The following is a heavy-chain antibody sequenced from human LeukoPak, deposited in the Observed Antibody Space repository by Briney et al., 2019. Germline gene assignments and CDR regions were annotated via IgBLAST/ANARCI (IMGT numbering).Heavy chain of an antibody. CDR3: AKELITTLNLEPNYFDY. Sequence: GGSLRLSCTASGFTFSSHWMTWVRQSPGKGLEWVSAISGSGGSTYYADSVKGRFTISRDNSKNTLYLQMNSLRAEDTAVYYCAKELITTLNLEPNYFDYWGQGTLVTVSS. CDR2: ISGSGGST. J-gene: IGHJ4*02. V-gene: IGHV3-23*01. D-gene: IGHD1-1*01. CDR1: GFTFSSHW.